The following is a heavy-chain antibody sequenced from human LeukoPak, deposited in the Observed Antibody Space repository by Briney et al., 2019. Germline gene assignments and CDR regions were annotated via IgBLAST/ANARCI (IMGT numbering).Heavy chain of an antibody. V-gene: IGHV4-59*01. J-gene: IGHJ3*02. D-gene: IGHD1-26*01. CDR2: IYYSGST. CDR1: GGYISSYY. Sequence: PSETLSLTCTVSGGYISSYYWSWIRQPPGKGLEWIGYIYYSGSTNYNPSLKSRVTISVDTSKNQFSLKLSSVTAADTAVYYCAREPPYGGSYGLRYAFDIWGQGTMVTVSS. CDR3: AREPPYGGSYGLRYAFDI.